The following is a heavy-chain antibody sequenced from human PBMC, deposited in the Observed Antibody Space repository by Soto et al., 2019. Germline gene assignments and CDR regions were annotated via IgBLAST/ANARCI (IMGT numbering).Heavy chain of an antibody. J-gene: IGHJ4*02. CDR3: ARDLSADY. D-gene: IGHD3-10*01. V-gene: IGHV4-61*01. CDR1: GGSVSSGSYY. Sequence: QVQLQESGPGLVKPSETLSLTCTVSGGSVSSGSYYWSWIRQPPGKGLEWIGYLYYSGSTNYNPSHKSRVTISVDTSKNQFSLKLSAVTAADTAVYYCARDLSADYWGQGTLVTVSS. CDR2: LYYSGST.